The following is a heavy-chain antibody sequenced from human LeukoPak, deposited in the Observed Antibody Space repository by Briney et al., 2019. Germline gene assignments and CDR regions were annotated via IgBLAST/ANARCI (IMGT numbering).Heavy chain of an antibody. CDR1: GGTFSSYA. V-gene: IGHV1-69*04. Sequence: ASVKVSCKASGGTFSSYAISWVRQAPGQGLEWMGRIIPILGIANYAQKLQGRVTMTTDTSTSTAYMELRSLRSDDTAVYYCARDTGMVAVAGTATGDWFDPWGQGTLVTVSS. CDR3: ARDTGMVAVAGTATGDWFDP. CDR2: IIPILGIA. D-gene: IGHD6-19*01. J-gene: IGHJ5*02.